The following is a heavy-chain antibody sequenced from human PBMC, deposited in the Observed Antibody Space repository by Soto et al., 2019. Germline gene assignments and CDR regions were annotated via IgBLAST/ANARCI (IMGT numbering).Heavy chain of an antibody. CDR2: IWYDGSNK. V-gene: IGHV3-33*01. Sequence: QVQLVESGGGVVQPGRSLRLSCAASGFTFSSYGMHWVRQAPGKGLEWVAVIWYDGSNKYYADSVKGRFTISRDNSKNTLYLQMNSLRAEDTAVYYCARVYSSSWYSVDYWGQGTLVTVSS. CDR1: GFTFSSYG. CDR3: ARVYSSSWYSVDY. D-gene: IGHD6-13*01. J-gene: IGHJ4*02.